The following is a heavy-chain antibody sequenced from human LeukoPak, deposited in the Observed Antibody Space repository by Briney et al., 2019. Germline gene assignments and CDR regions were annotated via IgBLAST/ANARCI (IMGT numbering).Heavy chain of an antibody. CDR2: INGTAINT. D-gene: IGHD3-3*01. CDR1: GFTIMNSA. CDR3: ARDRERTYYDFWSGYSKDMDV. V-gene: IGHV3-23*01. Sequence: GGSLRLSCAASGFTIMNSAMNWVRQAPGKGLEWVSAINGTAINTDYADSVKGRFTISRDYSKNTLYLQMNSLRAEDTAVYYCARDRERTYYDFWSGYSKDMDVWGKGTTVTVSS. J-gene: IGHJ6*03.